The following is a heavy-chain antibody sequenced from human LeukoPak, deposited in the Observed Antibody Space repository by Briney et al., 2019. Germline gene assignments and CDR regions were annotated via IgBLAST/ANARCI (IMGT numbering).Heavy chain of an antibody. V-gene: IGHV4-34*01. J-gene: IGHJ6*02. CDR2: INHSGST. CDR3: ARLSLYGMDV. Sequence: PSETLSLTCAVYGGSFSGYYWSWIRQPPGKELEWIGEINHSGSTNYNPSLKSRVTISVDTSKNQFSLKLSSVTAADTAVYYCARLSLYGMDVWGQGTTVTVSS. D-gene: IGHD3-16*02. CDR1: GGSFSGYY.